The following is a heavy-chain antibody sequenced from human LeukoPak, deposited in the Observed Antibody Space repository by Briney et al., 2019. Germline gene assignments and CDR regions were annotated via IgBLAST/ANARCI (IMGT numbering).Heavy chain of an antibody. CDR3: ASLRSSSWYEVDY. CDR1: GGSFSGYY. CDR2: INHSGST. Sequence: TSETLSLTCAVYGGSFSGYYWSWIRQPPGKGLEWIGEINHSGSTNYNPSLKSRVTISVDTSKNQFSLKLSSVTAADTAVYYCASLRSSSWYEVDYWGQGTLVTVSS. V-gene: IGHV4-34*01. D-gene: IGHD6-13*01. J-gene: IGHJ4*02.